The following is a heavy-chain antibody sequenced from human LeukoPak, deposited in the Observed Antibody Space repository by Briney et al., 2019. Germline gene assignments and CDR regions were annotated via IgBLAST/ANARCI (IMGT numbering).Heavy chain of an antibody. V-gene: IGHV3-7*01. CDR1: GFTFSSYW. J-gene: IGHJ4*02. CDR3: ARGGSRFDY. Sequence: PGGSLRLSCAAPGFTFSSYWMSWVRQAPGKGLEWVANIKQDGSEKYYVDSVKGRFTISRDNAKNSLYLQMNSLRAEDTAVYYCARGGSRFDYWGQGTLVTVSS. D-gene: IGHD6-6*01. CDR2: IKQDGSEK.